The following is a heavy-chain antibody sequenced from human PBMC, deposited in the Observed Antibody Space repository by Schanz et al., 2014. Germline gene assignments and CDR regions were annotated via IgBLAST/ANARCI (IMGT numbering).Heavy chain of an antibody. Sequence: QLQLQESGPGLVKASETLSLTCSVSGGSINSGGYRWGWIRQPPGKGLEWIGTMYSSGSTYYNPSLKSRVTISEDPPRNQFSQMVISVTAADTALYYCARLRGGGVIITTWGQGTLVTVSS. CDR2: MYSSGST. D-gene: IGHD3-10*01. V-gene: IGHV4-39*01. CDR3: ARLRGGGVIITT. CDR1: GGSINSGGYR. J-gene: IGHJ5*01.